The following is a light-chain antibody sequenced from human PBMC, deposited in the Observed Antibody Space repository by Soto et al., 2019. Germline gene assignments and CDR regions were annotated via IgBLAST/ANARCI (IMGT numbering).Light chain of an antibody. CDR3: QQYKTYWT. J-gene: IGKJ1*01. CDR1: QSVNNW. Sequence: DIQMTQSPSTLSASVEDRVTITCRSSQSVNNWLAWFQQKPGSAPILLIYDASKLESGVPSRFSGSGSGTDFALTISSLQPDDFATYYCQQYKTYWTFGQGTKVDIK. CDR2: DAS. V-gene: IGKV1-5*01.